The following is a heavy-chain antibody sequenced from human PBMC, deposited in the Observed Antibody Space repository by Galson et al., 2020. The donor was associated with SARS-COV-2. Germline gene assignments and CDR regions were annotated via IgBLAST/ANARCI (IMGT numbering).Heavy chain of an antibody. V-gene: IGHV4-61*02. J-gene: IGHJ6*03. CDR3: SGLYGSGSDYYYYYYMDV. D-gene: IGHD3-10*01. CDR2: IYTSGST. CDR1: GGSISSGSYY. Sequence: SETLSLTCTVSGGSISSGSYYWSWIRQPAGKGLEWIGRIYTSGSTNYNPSLKSRVTISVDTSKNQFSLKLSSVTAADTAVYYCSGLYGSGSDYYYYYYMDVWGKGTTVTISS.